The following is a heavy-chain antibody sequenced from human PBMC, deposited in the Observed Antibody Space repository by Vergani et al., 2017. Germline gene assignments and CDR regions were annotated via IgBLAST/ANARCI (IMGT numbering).Heavy chain of an antibody. V-gene: IGHV1-69*01. CDR1: GGTFSSYA. CDR2: ISPIFGTA. CDR3: ARGEYSSSWPEDNYYYYYMDV. J-gene: IGHJ6*03. D-gene: IGHD6-13*01. Sequence: QVQLVQSGAEVKKPGSSVKVSCKASGGTFSSYAISWVRQAPGQGLEWMGGISPIFGTANYAQKFQGRFTITADESMSTAYMELSSLRSEDTAVYYCARGEYSSSWPEDNYYYYYMDVWGKGTTVTVSS.